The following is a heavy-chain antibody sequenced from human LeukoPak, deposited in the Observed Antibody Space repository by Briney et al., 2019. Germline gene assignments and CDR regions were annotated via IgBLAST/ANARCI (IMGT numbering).Heavy chain of an antibody. CDR1: GFTFTTYW. D-gene: IGHD5-18*01. J-gene: IGHJ6*02. CDR3: ARDAVDTANAV. Sequence: GGALRLSCAASGFTFTTYWMHWVRQAPGKGLVWVSHINSDGSITSYADSVKGRFTISRDNAKNTLYLQMNSLRAEDTAVYYCARDAVDTANAVWGQGTTVTVSS. V-gene: IGHV3-74*01. CDR2: INSDGSIT.